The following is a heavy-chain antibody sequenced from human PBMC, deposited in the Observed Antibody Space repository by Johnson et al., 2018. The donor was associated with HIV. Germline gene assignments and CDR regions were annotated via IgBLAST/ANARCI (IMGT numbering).Heavy chain of an antibody. CDR3: ARGALGSFDI. J-gene: IGHJ3*02. CDR2: ISGSGGST. D-gene: IGHD3-10*01. Sequence: VQLVESGGGLVQPGGSLRLSCAASGFTFSTYAMSWVRQAPGKGLEWVSAISGSGGSTYYADSVKGRFTISRDNSKNTLYLQMDSLRDEDMAVYYCARGALGSFDIWGQGTMVTVSA. V-gene: IGHV3-23*04. CDR1: GFTFSTYA.